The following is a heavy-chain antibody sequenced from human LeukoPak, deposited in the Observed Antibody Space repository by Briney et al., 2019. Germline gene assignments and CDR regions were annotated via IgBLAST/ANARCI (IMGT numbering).Heavy chain of an antibody. V-gene: IGHV4-39*01. CDR2: IYYSGST. D-gene: IGHD6-19*01. Sequence: PSETLSLTCTVSGGSISSSSYWWGWIRQPPGKGLEWIGSIYYSGSTYYNPSLKSRLTLSVDTSKNQFSLKLSSVTAADTAVYYCASRSQSSGWYYDYWGQGTLVTVSS. CDR1: GGSISSSSYW. J-gene: IGHJ4*02. CDR3: ASRSQSSGWYYDY.